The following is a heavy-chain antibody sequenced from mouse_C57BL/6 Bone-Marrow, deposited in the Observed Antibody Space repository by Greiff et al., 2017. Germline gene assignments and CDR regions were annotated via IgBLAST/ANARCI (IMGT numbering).Heavy chain of an antibody. Sequence: EVHLVESGGGLVQPGGSLKLSCAASGFTFSDYGMAWVRQAPRKGPEWVAFISNLAYSIYYADTVTGRFTISRENAKNTLYLEMSSLRSEDTAMYYCARGYYYGSSPLYYFDYWGQGTTLTVSS. J-gene: IGHJ2*01. D-gene: IGHD1-1*01. V-gene: IGHV5-15*01. CDR3: ARGYYYGSSPLYYFDY. CDR2: ISNLAYSI. CDR1: GFTFSDYG.